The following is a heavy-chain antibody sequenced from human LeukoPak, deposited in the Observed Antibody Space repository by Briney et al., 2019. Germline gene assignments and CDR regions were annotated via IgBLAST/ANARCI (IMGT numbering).Heavy chain of an antibody. D-gene: IGHD4-11*01. Sequence: ASVKVSCKTSGYTSTTHGISWVRQASGQGLEWMGWISTSKGDTKYAQKFKGRVTMTTDRSTSTAYMKLRSLSSDDMAVYYCARDWPTVITDYWGQGTLVTVSS. J-gene: IGHJ4*02. CDR2: ISTSKGDT. CDR3: ARDWPTVITDY. V-gene: IGHV1-18*03. CDR1: GYTSTTHG.